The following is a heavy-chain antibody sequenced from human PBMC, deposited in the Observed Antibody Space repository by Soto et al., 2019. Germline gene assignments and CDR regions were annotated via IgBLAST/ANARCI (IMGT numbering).Heavy chain of an antibody. CDR2: IIPMFGTS. J-gene: IGHJ6*02. D-gene: IGHD4-4*01. V-gene: IGHV1-69*01. Sequence: QVQLVQSGAEVKKPGSSVKVSCKASGGTFRTHFINWVRQAPGQGLEYMGGIIPMFGTSNYAQKFQGRVTIPADESTSTAYMELSGLRSEDTAVYYCTVGPNYSIYDYGMDVWGQGTTVIVSS. CDR1: GGTFRTHF. CDR3: TVGPNYSIYDYGMDV.